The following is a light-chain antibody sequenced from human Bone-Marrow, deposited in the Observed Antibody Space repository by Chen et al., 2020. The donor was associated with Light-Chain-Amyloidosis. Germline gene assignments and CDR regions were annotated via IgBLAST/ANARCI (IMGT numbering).Light chain of an antibody. V-gene: IGLV3-25*03. J-gene: IGLJ2*01. CDR3: QSADSSGTYEVI. Sequence: SYELTQPPSVSASPGQTARITCSGDDLPTEYAYWYQQKPGQAPVLGIHRDTERPSGISERFSGSSSGTTATLTISGVQAEDEADYHGQSADSSGTYEVIFGGGTKLTVL. CDR2: RDT. CDR1: DLPTEY.